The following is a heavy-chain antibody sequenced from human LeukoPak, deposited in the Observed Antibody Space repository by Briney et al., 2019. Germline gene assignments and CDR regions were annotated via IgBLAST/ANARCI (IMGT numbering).Heavy chain of an antibody. D-gene: IGHD6-13*01. CDR3: ATLNTDGTYFDD. J-gene: IGHJ4*02. V-gene: IGHV4-39*01. CDR2: IYYSGTT. CDR1: GGSISNSRYY. Sequence: SETLSLTCSVSGGSISNSRYYWGWLHQPPGKGLEWIGSIYYSGTTNSNPSLKSRVTISVDTSKNQFSLKLGSVTAADAAVYYCATLNTDGTYFDDCVPGTLVTV.